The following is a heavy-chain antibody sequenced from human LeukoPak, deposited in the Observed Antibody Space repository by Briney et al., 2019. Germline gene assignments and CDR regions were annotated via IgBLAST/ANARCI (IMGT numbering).Heavy chain of an antibody. V-gene: IGHV4-34*01. CDR3: ARGVSSHVYYYYYYYMDV. D-gene: IGHD3-16*01. CDR1: GGSFSGYY. J-gene: IGHJ6*03. CDR2: INHSGST. Sequence: SETLSLTCAVYGGSFSGYYWSWIRQPPGKGLEWIGEINHSGSTNYNPSLKSRVTISVDTSKNQFSLKLSSVTAADTAVYYCARGVSSHVYYYYYYYMDVWGKGTTVTVSS.